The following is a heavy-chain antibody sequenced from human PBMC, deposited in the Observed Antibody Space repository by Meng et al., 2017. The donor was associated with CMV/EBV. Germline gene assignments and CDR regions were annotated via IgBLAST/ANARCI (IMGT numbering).Heavy chain of an antibody. CDR3: ARDLLGYCSSTSCPPY. D-gene: IGHD2-2*01. CDR1: GFTFSSYS. J-gene: IGHJ4*02. V-gene: IGHV3-21*01. Sequence: GGSLRLSCVASGFTFSSYSMNWVRQAPGKGLEWVSSISSSSSYIYYADSVKGRFTISRDNAKNSLYLQMNSLRAEDTAVYYCARDLLGYCSSTSCPPYWGQGTLVTVSS. CDR2: ISSSSSYI.